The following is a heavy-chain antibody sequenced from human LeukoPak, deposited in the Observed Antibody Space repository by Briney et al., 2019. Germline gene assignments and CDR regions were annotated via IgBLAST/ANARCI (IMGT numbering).Heavy chain of an antibody. D-gene: IGHD3-16*01. Sequence: GGSLRLSCAASGFTFSSYSMNWVRQAPGKGLEWVSSISSSSSYIYYADSVKGRFTISRDNAKNSLYLQMNSLRAEDTAVYYCAREGSAGGYFDYWGQGTLVTVSS. V-gene: IGHV3-21*01. CDR1: GFTFSSYS. CDR3: AREGSAGGYFDY. J-gene: IGHJ4*02. CDR2: ISSSSSYI.